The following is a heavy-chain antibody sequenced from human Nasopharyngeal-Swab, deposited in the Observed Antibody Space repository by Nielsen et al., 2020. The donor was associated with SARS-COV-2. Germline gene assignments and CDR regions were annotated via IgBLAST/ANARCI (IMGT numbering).Heavy chain of an antibody. CDR3: ATSLHIINTSHTFDY. CDR1: GYTFSNYG. V-gene: IGHV1-18*03. J-gene: IGHJ4*02. CDR2: ISAHNGNT. D-gene: IGHD1-14*01. Sequence: ASVKVSCKASGYTFSNYGITWVRQAPGQGLEWMGWISAHNGNTKYAPRLQGRVTMTTDTSTNTAYTELRSLRSDDMAVYYCATSLHIINTSHTFDYWGQGTLVTVSS.